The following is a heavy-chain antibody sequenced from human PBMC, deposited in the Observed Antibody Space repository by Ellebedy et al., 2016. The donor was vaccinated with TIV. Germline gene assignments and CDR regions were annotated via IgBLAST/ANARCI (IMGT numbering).Heavy chain of an antibody. J-gene: IGHJ4*02. CDR1: VYTFSNSA. D-gene: IGHD6-19*01. Sequence: AASVKVSCKASVYTFSNSAISWVRQAPGQGLEWLGGIIPVLGAGNYAQKFQGRVTITADKSTSTTYMELSSLRSEDTAIYYCARDGVSVAGKDYWGQGTLVSGSS. CDR2: IIPVLGAG. CDR3: ARDGVSVAGKDY. V-gene: IGHV1-69*10.